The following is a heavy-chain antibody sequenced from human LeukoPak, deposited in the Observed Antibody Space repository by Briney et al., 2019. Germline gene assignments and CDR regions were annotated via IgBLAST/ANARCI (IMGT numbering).Heavy chain of an antibody. J-gene: IGHJ5*02. CDR3: ARDSLGENWFDP. CDR1: GGSISSGSYY. Sequence: SQTLSLTCTVSGGSISSGSYYRRWLRQPAGTGLEWIGRIYTSGSTNYNPSLKSRVTISVDTSKNQFSLKLSSVTAADTAVYYCARDSLGENWFDPWGQGTLVTVSS. CDR2: IYTSGST. V-gene: IGHV4-61*02. D-gene: IGHD3-16*01.